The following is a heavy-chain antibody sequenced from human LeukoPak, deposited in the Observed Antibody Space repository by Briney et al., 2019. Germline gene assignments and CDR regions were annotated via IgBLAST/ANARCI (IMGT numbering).Heavy chain of an antibody. CDR1: GYTFTDYY. CDR2: IHPNSGAT. CDR3: SIEDL. J-gene: IGHJ4*02. V-gene: IGHV1-2*02. Sequence: ASVKVSRKASGYTFTDYYLHWLRQASGQGLEWMGWIHPNSGATTHAQKFQGRVSMTRDTSINTVFMELSRLTFDDTAVYYCSIEDLWGQGTLVTVSS.